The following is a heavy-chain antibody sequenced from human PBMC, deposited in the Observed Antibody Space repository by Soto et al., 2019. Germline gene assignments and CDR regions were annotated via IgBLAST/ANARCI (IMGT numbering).Heavy chain of an antibody. V-gene: IGHV4-31*03. D-gene: IGHD5-12*01. CDR1: GGSISSGGYY. CDR2: IYYSGST. CDR3: ARVSTLVATEGYYYGMDV. J-gene: IGHJ6*02. Sequence: KPSETLSLTCTVSGGSISSGGYYWSWIRQHPGKGLEWIGYIYYSGSTYYNPSLKSRVTISVDTSKNQFSLKLSSVTAADTAVYYCARVSTLVATEGYYYGMDVWGQGTTVTVSS.